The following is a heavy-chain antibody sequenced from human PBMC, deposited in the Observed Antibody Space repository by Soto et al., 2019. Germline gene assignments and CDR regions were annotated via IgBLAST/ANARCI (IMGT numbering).Heavy chain of an antibody. CDR3: AQDISGDITGTAMSGMDV. CDR1: GFTFDDYA. Sequence: EVQLVESGGGLVQPGRSQRLSCAASGFTFDDYARHWVRPAPGKGLEWVSGSSWNSGSIGYAASVKGRFTIPRDNAKNALYLQLNSLRAEDTALYYGAQDISGDITGTAMSGMDVWGQGTTVTVSS. CDR2: SSWNSGSI. J-gene: IGHJ6*02. D-gene: IGHD1-20*01. V-gene: IGHV3-9*01.